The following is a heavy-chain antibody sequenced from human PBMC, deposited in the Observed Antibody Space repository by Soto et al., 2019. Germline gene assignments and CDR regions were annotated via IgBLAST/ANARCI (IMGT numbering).Heavy chain of an antibody. J-gene: IGHJ4*02. CDR3: ATLWFGEGNY. D-gene: IGHD3-10*01. CDR2: IYYSGST. V-gene: IGHV4-39*01. Sequence: QLQLQESGPGLVKPSETLSLTCTVSGGSISSSSYYWGWIRQPPGKGLEWIGSIYYSGSTYYNPTLKSRVTISGDTAKNQYSLKLSSVTAADTAVYYCATLWFGEGNYWGQGTLVTVSS. CDR1: GGSISSSSYY.